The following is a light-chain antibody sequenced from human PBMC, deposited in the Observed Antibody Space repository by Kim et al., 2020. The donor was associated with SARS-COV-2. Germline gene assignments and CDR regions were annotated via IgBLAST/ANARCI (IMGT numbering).Light chain of an antibody. CDR3: QQYNNWPPFT. CDR1: QSVRNN. CDR2: GAS. J-gene: IGKJ2*01. V-gene: IGKV3-15*01. Sequence: EIVMTQSPATLSVSPEERATLSCRASQSVRNNLAWYQQTPGQAPRLLIYGASTRATGIPARFSGSGSGTEFTLIISSLQSEDFAVYYCQQYNNWPPFTFGQGTKLEI.